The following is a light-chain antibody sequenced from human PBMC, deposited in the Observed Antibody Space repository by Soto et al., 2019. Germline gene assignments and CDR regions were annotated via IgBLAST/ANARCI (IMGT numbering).Light chain of an antibody. V-gene: IGKV1-39*01. CDR3: QQSYSTPIA. J-gene: IGKJ5*01. Sequence: DIPMTQAPSSLSASVGDRVTITCRASQSISSYLNWYKQKPGKAPKLLIYAASSLQSGVPSRFSGSGSGTDVSLIISSLQTEDFATYYCQQSYSTPIAFGQGTRLEIK. CDR1: QSISSY. CDR2: AAS.